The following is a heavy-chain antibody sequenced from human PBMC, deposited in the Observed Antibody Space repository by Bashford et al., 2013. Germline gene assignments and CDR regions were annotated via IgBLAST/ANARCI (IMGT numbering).Heavy chain of an antibody. CDR3: ARDPRGDTSGSSYFNA. J-gene: IGHJ4*02. CDR1: GDSINKHNW. Sequence: SETLSLTCAVSGDSINKHNWWSWIRQPPGKGLEWIGEIYHSGTTNYNPSLKSRLSISVDKSKNQFSLSLNSATAADTAVYYCARDPRGDTSGSSYFNAWGQGSLVTVSS. D-gene: IGHD6-19*01. V-gene: IGHV4-4*02. CDR2: IYHSGTT.